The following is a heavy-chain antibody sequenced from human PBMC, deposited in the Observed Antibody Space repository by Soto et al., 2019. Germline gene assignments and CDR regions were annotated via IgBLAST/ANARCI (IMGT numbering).Heavy chain of an antibody. V-gene: IGHV3-23*01. CDR2: ISGSGGGT. Sequence: GGSLRLSCAASGFTFSNYTMTWVRQAPGKGLEWVSAISGSGGGTYYADSVRGRFTISRDNSKNTLYLQMNSLRAEDTAEYYCARGSNFKAFRGNFDYWGQGTLVTVSS. CDR1: GFTFSNYT. J-gene: IGHJ4*02. CDR3: ARGSNFKAFRGNFDY. D-gene: IGHD3-10*01.